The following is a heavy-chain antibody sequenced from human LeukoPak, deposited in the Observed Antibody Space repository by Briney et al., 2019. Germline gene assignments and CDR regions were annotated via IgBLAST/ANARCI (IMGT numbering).Heavy chain of an antibody. CDR1: GFIFSSYN. CDR2: ISSSSSYI. Sequence: GGSLRLSCAASGFIFSSYNMNWVRQAPGKGLEWVSSISSSSSYIYYADSVKGRFTISRDNAKNSLYLQMNSLRAEDTAVYYCARADWDTAMIDYWGQGTLVTVSS. J-gene: IGHJ4*02. V-gene: IGHV3-21*01. D-gene: IGHD5-18*01. CDR3: ARADWDTAMIDY.